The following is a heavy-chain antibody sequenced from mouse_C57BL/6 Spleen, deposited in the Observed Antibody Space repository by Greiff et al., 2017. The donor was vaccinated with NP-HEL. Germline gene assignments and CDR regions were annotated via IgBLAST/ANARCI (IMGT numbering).Heavy chain of an antibody. D-gene: IGHD2-4*01. CDR1: GYAFSSSW. V-gene: IGHV1-82*01. CDR3: ARSITSEYFDV. Sequence: VQLQQSGPELVKPGASVKISCKASGYAFSSSWMNWVKQRPGKGLEWIGRIYPGDGDTNYNGKFKGKATLTADKSSSTAYMQLSSLTSEDSAVYFCARSITSEYFDVWGTGTTVTVSS. J-gene: IGHJ1*03. CDR2: IYPGDGDT.